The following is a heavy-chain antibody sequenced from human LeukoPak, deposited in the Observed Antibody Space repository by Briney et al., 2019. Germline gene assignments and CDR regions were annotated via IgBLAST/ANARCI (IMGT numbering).Heavy chain of an antibody. CDR1: GFTFSDYW. D-gene: IGHD1-26*01. CDR3: ARDHRVGANDY. J-gene: IGHJ4*02. CDR2: IQQGGSAK. V-gene: IGHV3-7*01. Sequence: GGSLRLSCAASGFTFSDYWLSWVRQAPGKGLEWVANIQQGGSAKKYVASVKGRFTISRDNAKNSLYLQMNSLRAEDTAVYYCARDHRVGANDYWGQGTLVTVSS.